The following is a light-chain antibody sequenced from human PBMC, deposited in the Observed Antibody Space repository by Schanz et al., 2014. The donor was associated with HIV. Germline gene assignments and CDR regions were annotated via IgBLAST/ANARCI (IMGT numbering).Light chain of an antibody. CDR1: SSDIGGYNY. Sequence: QSVLTQPASVSGSPGQSITISCTGTSSDIGGYNYISRYQQHPGKAPKLMIYDVSHRPSGVSNRFSGSKSGNTASLTISGLQAEDEADYFCTSYTSSSTLVLFGGGTKLTVL. CDR2: DVS. CDR3: TSYTSSSTLVL. V-gene: IGLV2-14*03. J-gene: IGLJ3*02.